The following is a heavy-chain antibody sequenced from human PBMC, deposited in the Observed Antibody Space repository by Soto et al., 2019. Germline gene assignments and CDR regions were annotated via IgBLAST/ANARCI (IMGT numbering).Heavy chain of an antibody. CDR2: ISGSGDIT. CDR1: GFAFSGYA. J-gene: IGHJ3*02. V-gene: IGHV3-23*01. CDR3: AKDRDDIEMVDAFGI. D-gene: IGHD3-9*01. Sequence: EVQLLESGGGLVQPGGSLRLSCAASGFAFSGYAMTWVRQAPGQGLDWVSAISGSGDITYYADSVKGRFTISRDNSKNTLYLQLNSLRAEDTAIYYCAKDRDDIEMVDAFGIWDQGTMVTVSS.